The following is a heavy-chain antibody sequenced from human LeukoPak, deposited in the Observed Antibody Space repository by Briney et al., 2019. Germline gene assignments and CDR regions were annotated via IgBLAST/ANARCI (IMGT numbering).Heavy chain of an antibody. V-gene: IGHV4-38-2*02. D-gene: IGHD6-19*01. CDR2: IYHSGST. J-gene: IGHJ4*02. CDR3: ARDRFGGWYALFDY. Sequence: SETLSLTCTVSGYSISSGYYWGWIRQPPGKGLEWIGSIYHSGSTYYNPSLKSRVTISVDTSKNQFSLKLSSVTAADTAVYYCARDRFGGWYALFDYWGQGTLVTVSS. CDR1: GYSISSGYY.